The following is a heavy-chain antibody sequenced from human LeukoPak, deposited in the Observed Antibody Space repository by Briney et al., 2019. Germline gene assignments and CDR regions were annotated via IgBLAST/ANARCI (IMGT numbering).Heavy chain of an antibody. J-gene: IGHJ6*03. V-gene: IGHV4-4*09. D-gene: IGHD2-8*02. CDR1: GVSMNTYY. Sequence: SETLSLACSVSGVSMNTYYWTWTRQTPGKGLEWIAYIYSSGANNYNPSLKSRVSISMDTSNYQFSLNLNSVTAADTAIYYCARGTADHRNYGYYMDVWGNGTTVTVSS. CDR2: IYSSGAN. CDR3: ARGTADHRNYGYYMDV.